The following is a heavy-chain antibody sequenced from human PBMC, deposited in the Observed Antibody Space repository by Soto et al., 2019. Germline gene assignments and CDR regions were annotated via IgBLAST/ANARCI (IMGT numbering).Heavy chain of an antibody. CDR3: AKRNGDYLNGMDV. CDR2: ISGSGDFT. J-gene: IGHJ6*02. CDR1: GFTFSNSA. V-gene: IGHV3-23*01. Sequence: PGGSLRLSCAASGFTFSNSAMSWVRQAPGKGLEWVSVISGSGDFTFYGDSVKGRFTISRDSSKNTLYLQMNTLRAEDTAIYYCAKRNGDYLNGMDVWGQGTTVTVSS. D-gene: IGHD4-17*01.